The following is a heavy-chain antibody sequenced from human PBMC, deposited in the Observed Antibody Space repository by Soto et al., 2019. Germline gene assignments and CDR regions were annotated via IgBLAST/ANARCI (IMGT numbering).Heavy chain of an antibody. CDR2: ISAYNGNT. CDR1: GYTFTSYG. CDR3: ARDRLTTVTTAWYYGMDV. J-gene: IGHJ6*02. V-gene: IGHV1-18*01. D-gene: IGHD4-17*01. Sequence: QVQLVQSGAEVKKPGASVKVSCKASGYTFTSYGISWVRQAPGQGLEWMGWISAYNGNTNYAQKLQGRVTMTTATSTSTAYMEVRSLRSDDTAVYYCARDRLTTVTTAWYYGMDVWGQGTTVTVSS.